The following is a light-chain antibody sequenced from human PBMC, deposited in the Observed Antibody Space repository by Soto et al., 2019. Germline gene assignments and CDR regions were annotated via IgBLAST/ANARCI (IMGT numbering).Light chain of an antibody. CDR1: SSDVGGYNY. V-gene: IGLV2-14*01. CDR3: SSYTSSSPYV. Sequence: QSVLAQPASVSGSPGQSITISCTGTSSDVGGYNYVSWYQQQPGKAPKLMIYEVSNRPSGVSNRFSGSKSGNTASLTISGLQGEDEADYYCSSYTSSSPYVFGTGTKVTVL. CDR2: EVS. J-gene: IGLJ1*01.